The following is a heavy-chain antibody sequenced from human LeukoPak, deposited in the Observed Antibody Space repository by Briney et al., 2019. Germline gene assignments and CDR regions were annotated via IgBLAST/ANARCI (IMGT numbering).Heavy chain of an antibody. CDR3: ARDRGSSWYAGPSMGAFDI. J-gene: IGHJ3*02. V-gene: IGHV1-46*01. CDR1: GYTFTSYY. D-gene: IGHD6-13*01. CDR2: INPSGGST. Sequence: ASVKVSCKASGYTFTSYYMHWVRQAPGQGLEWMGIINPSGGSTSYAQKFQGRVTKTRDMSTSTDYMELSSLRSEDTAVYYCARDRGSSWYAGPSMGAFDIWGQGTMVTVSS.